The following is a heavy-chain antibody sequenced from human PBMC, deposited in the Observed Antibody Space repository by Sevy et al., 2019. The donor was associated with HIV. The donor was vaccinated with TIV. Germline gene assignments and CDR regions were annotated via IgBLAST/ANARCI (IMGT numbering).Heavy chain of an antibody. CDR3: ARGKGGYDYGLNY. CDR1: GFTVSANY. D-gene: IGHD5-18*01. J-gene: IGHJ4*02. Sequence: GGSLRLSCAVSGFTVSANYMTWVRQAPGKGLEWVSVIYSYGTTHHADSVKGRFSISRDNSNNTLYVQMNSLRAEDTAVYYCARGKGGYDYGLNYWGQGTLVTVSS. CDR2: IYSYGTT. V-gene: IGHV3-66*01.